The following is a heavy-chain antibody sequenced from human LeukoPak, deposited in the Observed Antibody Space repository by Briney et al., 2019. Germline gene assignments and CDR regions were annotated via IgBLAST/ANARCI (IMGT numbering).Heavy chain of an antibody. Sequence: EPSETLSLTCAVSGGSISSSNWWSWVRQPPGKGLEWIGEIYHSGSTNYDPSLKSRVTISVDKSKNQFSLKLGSVTAADTAVYYCARVSSGATTVDYWGQGTLVTVSS. V-gene: IGHV4-4*02. CDR2: IYHSGST. D-gene: IGHD1-26*01. J-gene: IGHJ4*02. CDR1: GGSISSSNW. CDR3: ARVSSGATTVDY.